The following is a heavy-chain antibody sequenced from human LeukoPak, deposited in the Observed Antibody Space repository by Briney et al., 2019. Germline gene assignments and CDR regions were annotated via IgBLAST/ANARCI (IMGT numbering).Heavy chain of an antibody. J-gene: IGHJ4*02. CDR1: GFTFGSYA. D-gene: IGHD6-13*01. CDR3: AKDIAASGLPRIFDF. Sequence: GGSLRLSCAASGFTFGSYAMSWVRHAPGKGLEWVSGISGSGGSTYYADSVKGRFTISRDNSKNTLYLQMNSLRAEDTAIYYCAKDIAASGLPRIFDFWGQGTLVTVSS. CDR2: ISGSGGST. V-gene: IGHV3-23*01.